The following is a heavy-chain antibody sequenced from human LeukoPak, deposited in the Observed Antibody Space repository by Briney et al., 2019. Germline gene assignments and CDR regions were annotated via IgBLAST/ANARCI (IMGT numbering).Heavy chain of an antibody. CDR3: AKGNIAARPLDY. D-gene: IGHD6-6*01. V-gene: IGHV3-23*01. J-gene: IGHJ4*02. Sequence: GGSLRLSCAASGFPLSSYGMHWVRQAPGKGLEWVSAISGSGGSTYYADSVKGRFTISRDNSKNTVYLQMHSLRAEDTAVYYCAKGNIAARPLDYWGQGTLVTVSS. CDR2: ISGSGGST. CDR1: GFPLSSYG.